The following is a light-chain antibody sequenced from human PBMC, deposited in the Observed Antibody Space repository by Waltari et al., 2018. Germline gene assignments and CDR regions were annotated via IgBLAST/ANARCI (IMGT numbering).Light chain of an antibody. CDR2: GAS. Sequence: EIVLTQSPGTLSLSPGEGAALSCRASQIVISDSLAWYQHKPGQAPRLLIYGASNRATGIPDRFSGSGSGTEFTLTIGSLEPEDFAIYYCQQYSGSPRT. V-gene: IGKV3-20*01. CDR1: QIVISDS. J-gene: IGKJ1*01. CDR3: QQYSGSPRT.